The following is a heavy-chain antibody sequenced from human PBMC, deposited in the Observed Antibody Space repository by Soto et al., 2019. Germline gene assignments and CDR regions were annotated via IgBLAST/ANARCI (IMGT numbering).Heavy chain of an antibody. CDR2: ISTYNGNT. V-gene: IGHV1-18*01. CDR3: ARRLYGDYDY. D-gene: IGHD4-17*01. CDR1: GYSFTTSG. J-gene: IGHJ4*02. Sequence: GASVKVSCKASGYSFTTSGITWVRQAPGQGLEWMGWISTYNGNTNYAHKIQDRLILTSDTSTSTAYMELRSLRSDDTAIYYCARRLYGDYDYWGQGTLGTVSS.